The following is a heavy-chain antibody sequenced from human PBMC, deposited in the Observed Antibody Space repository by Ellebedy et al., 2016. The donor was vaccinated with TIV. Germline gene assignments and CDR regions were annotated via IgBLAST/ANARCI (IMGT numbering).Heavy chain of an antibody. CDR2: ISSDEGTR. Sequence: GESLKISCAASGFTFRNYVMHWLRQTPGKGLEWVAVISSDEGTRYYVDSVKGRFTISRDNSKNTLDLQMNSLRAEDTAMYYCASMARAYCGGDCYTSGGDYYYGMDVWGQGTTVTVSS. CDR3: ASMARAYCGGDCYTSGGDYYYGMDV. D-gene: IGHD2-21*02. V-gene: IGHV3-30*03. J-gene: IGHJ6*02. CDR1: GFTFRNYV.